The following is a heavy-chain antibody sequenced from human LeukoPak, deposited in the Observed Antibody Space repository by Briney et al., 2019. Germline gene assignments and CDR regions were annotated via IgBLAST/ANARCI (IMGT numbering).Heavy chain of an antibody. CDR1: GGSISSNSYY. V-gene: IGHV4-39*07. Sequence: PSETLSLTCTVSGGSISSNSYYWGWIRQPPGKGLEWVGTVYYTGSTYYNPSLKSRVTISVDTSKNQFSLKLSSVTAADTAVYYCARDYYDSSGYVSPFDPWGQGTLVTVSS. J-gene: IGHJ5*02. D-gene: IGHD3-22*01. CDR3: ARDYYDSSGYVSPFDP. CDR2: VYYTGST.